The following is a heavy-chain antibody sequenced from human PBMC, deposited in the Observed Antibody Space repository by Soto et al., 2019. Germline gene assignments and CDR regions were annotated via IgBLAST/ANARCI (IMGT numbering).Heavy chain of an antibody. CDR2: IYHSGST. J-gene: IGHJ4*02. Sequence: TLSLTCAVSGGSISSGGYSWVCMRQPPGKGLELIGYIYHSGSTYYNPSLKSRVTISVDRSKNQFSLKLSSVTAADTAVYYCARVSTMVRNFDYWGQGTLVTVSS. CDR3: ARVSTMVRNFDY. D-gene: IGHD3-10*01. V-gene: IGHV4-30-2*01. CDR1: GGSISSGGYS.